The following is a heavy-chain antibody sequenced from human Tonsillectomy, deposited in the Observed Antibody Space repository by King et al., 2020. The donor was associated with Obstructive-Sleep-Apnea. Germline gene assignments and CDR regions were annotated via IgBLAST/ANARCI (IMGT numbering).Heavy chain of an antibody. CDR2: ISWDGGST. Sequence: VQLVESGGVVVQPGGSLRLSCAASGFTFDDYAMHWVRQAPGKGLEWVSLISWDGGSTYYADSVKGRFTISRDNSKNSLYLQMNSLRAEDTALYYCAKDRAVGYCSGGSCPGHYYYGMDVWGQGTTVTVSS. CDR3: AKDRAVGYCSGGSCPGHYYYGMDV. J-gene: IGHJ6*02. CDR1: GFTFDDYA. V-gene: IGHV3-43D*03. D-gene: IGHD2-15*01.